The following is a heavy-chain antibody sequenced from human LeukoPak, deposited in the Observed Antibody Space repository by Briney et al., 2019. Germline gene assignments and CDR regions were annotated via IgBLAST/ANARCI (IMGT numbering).Heavy chain of an antibody. V-gene: IGHV4-38-2*01. D-gene: IGHD6-13*01. Sequence: SETLSLTCAVSGYSISSGYYWGWIRQPPGKGLEWIGSIYHSGSTYYNPSLKSRVTISVDTSKNQFSLKLSSVTAADTAVYYCHSCWYGVPSSFDYWGQGTLVTVSS. CDR1: GYSISSGYY. CDR3: HSCWYGVPSSFDY. CDR2: IYHSGST. J-gene: IGHJ4*02.